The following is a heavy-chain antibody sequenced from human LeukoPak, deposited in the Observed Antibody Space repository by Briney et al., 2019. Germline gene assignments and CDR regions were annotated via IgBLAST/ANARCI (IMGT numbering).Heavy chain of an antibody. V-gene: IGHV1-69*13. Sequence: SVNVSCKASEGTFSSAAISWVRQAPGHGLEWMGGIIPIFGTANYAQKFQGRVTITADESTSTAYMGLSSLRSEDTAVYYCARLTPNSIYADYGYWGQGTLVTVSA. CDR2: IIPIFGTA. CDR3: ARLTPNSIYADYGY. J-gene: IGHJ4*02. D-gene: IGHD4-17*01. CDR1: EGTFSSAA.